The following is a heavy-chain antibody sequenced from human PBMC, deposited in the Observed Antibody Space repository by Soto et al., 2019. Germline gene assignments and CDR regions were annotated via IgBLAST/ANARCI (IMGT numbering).Heavy chain of an antibody. J-gene: IGHJ4*02. D-gene: IGHD2-21*02. V-gene: IGHV4-30-4*02. CDR3: ARGIDPCGGDCYPPDYFDY. CDR2: ISYSGST. CDR1: GGSISSGDYY. Sequence: PSETLSLTCTVSGGSISSGDYYWSWIRQPPGKGLESIGYISYSGSTNYNPSLKSRVTISVDTSKNQFSLKLSSVTAADTAVYYCARGIDPCGGDCYPPDYFDYWGQGTLVTVSS.